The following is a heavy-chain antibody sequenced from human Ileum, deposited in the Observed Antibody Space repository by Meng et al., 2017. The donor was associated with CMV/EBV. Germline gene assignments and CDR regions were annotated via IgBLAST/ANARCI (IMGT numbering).Heavy chain of an antibody. CDR3: ATSRGYSAYEAPSFVY. CDR2: IIPMFDSV. J-gene: IGHJ4*02. Sequence: QVHLVQSGAEVRKPESSVKVSCKASGGTFTNYAISWVRQAPRQGLEWMGGIIPMFDSVNYAQKFQGRVTITADKSTSTAYMELSSLRSEDTAVYYCATSRGYSAYEAPSFVYWGQGTLVTVSS. CDR1: GGTFTNYA. V-gene: IGHV1-69*14. D-gene: IGHD5-12*01.